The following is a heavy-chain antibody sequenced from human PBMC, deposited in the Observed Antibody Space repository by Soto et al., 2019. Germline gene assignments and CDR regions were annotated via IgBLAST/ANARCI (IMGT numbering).Heavy chain of an antibody. CDR2: ISGGGDTT. J-gene: IGHJ4*02. D-gene: IGHD3-10*01. V-gene: IGHV3-23*01. CDR3: AKGRGGSGSLTPRVDF. Sequence: EVQLLESGGGLVQPGGSLRLSCAASGFTFNNYAMTWVRQAPGTGLEWVSAISGGGDTTSYAGSVRGRVIVSREGSKNTLYLQMSSLRAEDTALYYCAKGRGGSGSLTPRVDFWGQGTLVTVSS. CDR1: GFTFNNYA.